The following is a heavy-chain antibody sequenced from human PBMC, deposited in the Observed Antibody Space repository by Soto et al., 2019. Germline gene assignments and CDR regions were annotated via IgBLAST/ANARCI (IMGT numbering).Heavy chain of an antibody. CDR1: GFTFSSYW. V-gene: IGHV3-7*01. Sequence: HPGGSLRLSCSASGFTFSSYWMSWVCQAPGKGLEWVANIKQDGSENYYEDSVKGRFTISRDNAENSLYLQMTSLRAEDTAVYYCAKRIAALSLTRNYGMDVWGQGTTVTVSS. CDR3: AKRIAALSLTRNYGMDV. D-gene: IGHD6-6*01. J-gene: IGHJ6*02. CDR2: IKQDGSEN.